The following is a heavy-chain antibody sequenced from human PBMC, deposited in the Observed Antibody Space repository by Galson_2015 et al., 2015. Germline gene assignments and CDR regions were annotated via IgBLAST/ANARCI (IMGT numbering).Heavy chain of an antibody. CDR2: IIPIFGTA. CDR3: ARDSPGYCSGGSCQGAFDY. V-gene: IGHV1-69*13. D-gene: IGHD2-15*01. CDR1: GGTFSSYA. J-gene: IGHJ4*02. Sequence: SVKVSCKASGGTFSSYAISWVRQAPGQGLEWMGGIIPIFGTANYAQKFQGRVTITADESTSTAYMELSSLRSEDTAVYYCARDSPGYCSGGSCQGAFDYWGQGTLVTVSS.